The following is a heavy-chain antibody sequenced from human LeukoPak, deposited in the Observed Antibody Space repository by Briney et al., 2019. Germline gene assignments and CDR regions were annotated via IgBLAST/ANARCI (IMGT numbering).Heavy chain of an antibody. Sequence: PGGSLRLSCAASGFTFSSYGMHWVRQAPGKGLEWVAFIRYDGSNKYYADSVKGRFTISRGNSKNTLYLQMNSLRAEDTAVYYCAKALYYYGSGSYYNRPFDYWGQGTLVTVSS. CDR3: AKALYYYGSGSYYNRPFDY. J-gene: IGHJ4*02. CDR1: GFTFSSYG. D-gene: IGHD3-10*01. V-gene: IGHV3-30*02. CDR2: IRYDGSNK.